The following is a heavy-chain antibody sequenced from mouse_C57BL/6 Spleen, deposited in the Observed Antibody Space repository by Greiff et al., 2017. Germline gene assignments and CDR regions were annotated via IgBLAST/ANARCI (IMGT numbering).Heavy chain of an antibody. CDR1: GYTFTSYW. CDR3: ARSGGNYYYFDY. V-gene: IGHV1-69*01. D-gene: IGHD2-1*01. Sequence: VKLQQPGAELVMPGASVKLSCKASGYTFTSYWMHWVKQRPGQGLEWIGEIDPSDSYTNYNQKFKGKSTLTVDKSSSTAYMQLSSLTSEDSAVYYCARSGGNYYYFDYWGQGTTLTVSS. J-gene: IGHJ2*01. CDR2: IDPSDSYT.